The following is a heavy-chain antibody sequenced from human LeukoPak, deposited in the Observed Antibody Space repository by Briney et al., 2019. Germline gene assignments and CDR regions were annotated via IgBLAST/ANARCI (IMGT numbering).Heavy chain of an antibody. Sequence: GRSLRLSCAASGFTFSSYAMLWVRQAPGKGLEWVAVISYDGSNKYYADSVKGRFTISRDNSKNTLYLQMNSLRAEDTAVYYCARDAGLLDFWSGYSDYWGQGTLVTVSS. CDR2: ISYDGSNK. D-gene: IGHD3-3*01. J-gene: IGHJ4*02. CDR3: ARDAGLLDFWSGYSDY. CDR1: GFTFSSYA. V-gene: IGHV3-30-3*01.